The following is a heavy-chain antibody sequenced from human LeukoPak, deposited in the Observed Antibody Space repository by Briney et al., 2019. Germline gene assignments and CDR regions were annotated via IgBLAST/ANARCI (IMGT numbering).Heavy chain of an antibody. J-gene: IGHJ4*02. CDR1: SGSISNYC. CDR3: ARADNTGWSSLDS. CDR2: MYYTGSI. Sequence: PSETLSLACTVSSGSISNYCWSWIRQPPGKGLEWIGYMYYTGSISHNPSLKSRVTMSVDMSKNQFSLTLSSVTATDTAIYYCARADNTGWSSLDSWGQGTLVIVSS. D-gene: IGHD6-19*01. V-gene: IGHV4-59*08.